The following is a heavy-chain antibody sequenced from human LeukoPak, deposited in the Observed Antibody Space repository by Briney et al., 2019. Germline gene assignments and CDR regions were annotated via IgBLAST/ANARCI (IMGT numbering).Heavy chain of an antibody. CDR3: ARGDYYDSSGLDL. Sequence: SVKVSCKASGGTFSSYATSWVRQAPGQGLEWMGRIIPTFGTANYAQKFQGRVTITTDESTSTAYMELSSLRSEDTAVYYCARGDYYDSSGLDLWGRGTLVTVSS. CDR1: GGTFSSYA. J-gene: IGHJ2*01. V-gene: IGHV1-69*05. CDR2: IIPTFGTA. D-gene: IGHD3-22*01.